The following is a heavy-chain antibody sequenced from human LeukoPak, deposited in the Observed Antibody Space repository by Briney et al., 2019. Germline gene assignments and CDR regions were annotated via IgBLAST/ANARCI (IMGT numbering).Heavy chain of an antibody. J-gene: IGHJ4*02. CDR3: AKDFSVYGGEYYFDY. CDR1: GFTFSTYG. Sequence: GGSLRLSCAASGFTFSTYGMHWVRQAPGKGLEWVAFIRYDGSNKYYADSVKGRFTISRDNSKNTLYLQMNSLRAEDTAVYYCAKDFSVYGGEYYFDYWGQGTLVTVSS. V-gene: IGHV3-30*02. CDR2: IRYDGSNK. D-gene: IGHD2-8*01.